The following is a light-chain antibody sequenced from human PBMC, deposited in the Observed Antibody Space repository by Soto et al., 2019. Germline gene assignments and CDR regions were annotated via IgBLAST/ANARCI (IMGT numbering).Light chain of an antibody. Sequence: DIQMTQSPSTLSASVGDRVTITCRASQSINNWLAWYQQKPGKAPPLLIYKASSLEGGVPSRFSGGGSGTEFTLTISSLQPDDVATYYCQQYNTFSVTFGGGTKVEIK. CDR2: KAS. CDR1: QSINNW. J-gene: IGKJ4*01. V-gene: IGKV1-5*03. CDR3: QQYNTFSVT.